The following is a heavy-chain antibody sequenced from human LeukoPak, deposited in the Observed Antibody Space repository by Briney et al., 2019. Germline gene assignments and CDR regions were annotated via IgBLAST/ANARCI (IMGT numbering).Heavy chain of an antibody. CDR3: ARGIAVVGY. V-gene: IGHV3-48*01. Sequence: PGGSLRLSCAASGFTFSSYSMSWVRQAPGKGLEWVSYISSSSSTIYYADSVKGRFTISRDNAKNSLYLQMNSLRAEDTAVYYCARGIAVVGYWGQGTLVTVSS. J-gene: IGHJ4*02. CDR1: GFTFSSYS. D-gene: IGHD6-19*01. CDR2: ISSSSSTI.